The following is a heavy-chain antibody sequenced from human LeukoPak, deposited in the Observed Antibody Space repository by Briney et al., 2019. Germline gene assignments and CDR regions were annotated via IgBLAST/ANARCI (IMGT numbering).Heavy chain of an antibody. V-gene: IGHV1-69*01. CDR3: ARGYYDFWSGYLPYFDY. CDR1: GGTFSSYA. D-gene: IGHD3-3*01. Sequence: GSSVKVSCKASGGTFSSYAISWVRQAPGQGLEWMGGIIPIFGTANYAQKFQGRVTITADESTSTAYMELSSLRSEDTAVYYCARGYYDFWSGYLPYFDYWGQGTLVTVSS. CDR2: IIPIFGTA. J-gene: IGHJ4*02.